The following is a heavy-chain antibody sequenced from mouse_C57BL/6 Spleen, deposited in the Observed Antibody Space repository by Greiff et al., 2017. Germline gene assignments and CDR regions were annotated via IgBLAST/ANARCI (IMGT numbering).Heavy chain of an antibody. CDR3: ARGTGIWYFDV. Sequence: VQLQQSGAELVRPGTSVKVSCKASGYAFTNYLIEWVKQRPGQGLEWIGVINPGSGGTNYNEKFKGKATLTADKSSSTAYMQRSSLTSEDSAVYFCARGTGIWYFDVWGTGTTGTVSS. J-gene: IGHJ1*03. CDR1: GYAFTNYL. V-gene: IGHV1-54*01. D-gene: IGHD3-3*01. CDR2: INPGSGGT.